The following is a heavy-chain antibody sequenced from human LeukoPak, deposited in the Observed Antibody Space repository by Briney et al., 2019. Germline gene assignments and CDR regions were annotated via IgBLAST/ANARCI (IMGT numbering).Heavy chain of an antibody. D-gene: IGHD3-9*01. CDR2: ISGSGGST. CDR3: AKSLRDRDTYYDILTGYPGVVYWYFDL. Sequence: PGGSLRLSCAASGFTFSSYAMSWVRQAPGKGLEWVSAISGSGGSTYYADSVKGRFTISRDNSKNTLYLQMNSLRAEDTAVYYCAKSLRDRDTYYDILTGYPGVVYWYFDLWGRGTLVTVSS. J-gene: IGHJ2*01. V-gene: IGHV3-23*01. CDR1: GFTFSSYA.